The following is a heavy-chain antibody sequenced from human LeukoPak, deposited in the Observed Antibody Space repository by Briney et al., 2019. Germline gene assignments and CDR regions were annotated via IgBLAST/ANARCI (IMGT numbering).Heavy chain of an antibody. CDR1: GGSISSYY. CDR2: IYNSGST. D-gene: IGHD5-24*01. CDR3: ARLGRGGRDGYSVDY. V-gene: IGHV4-59*08. Sequence: SETLSLTCTVSGGSISSYYWSWIRQPPGKGLEWIGYIYNSGSTNYNPSLKSRVTISVDTSKNQFSLKLSSVTAADTAVYYCARLGRGGRDGYSVDYWGQGTLVTVSS. J-gene: IGHJ4*02.